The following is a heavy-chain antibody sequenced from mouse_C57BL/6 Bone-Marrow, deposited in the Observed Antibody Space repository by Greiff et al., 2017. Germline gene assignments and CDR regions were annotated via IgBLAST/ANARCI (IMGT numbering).Heavy chain of an antibody. D-gene: IGHD1-1*01. CDR3: ARSANCCGSSYFDY. CDR2: IYPGDGDT. Sequence: VQLQQSGAELVKPGASVKISCKASGYAFSSYWMNWVKQRPGKGLEWIGQIYPGDGDTNYNGKFKGKATLTADKSSSPAYMQLSSLTSEDSAVYFCARSANCCGSSYFDYWGQGTTLTVSS. J-gene: IGHJ2*01. CDR1: GYAFSSYW. V-gene: IGHV1-80*01.